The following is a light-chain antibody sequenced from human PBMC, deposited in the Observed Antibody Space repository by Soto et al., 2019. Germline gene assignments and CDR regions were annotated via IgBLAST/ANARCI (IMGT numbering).Light chain of an antibody. V-gene: IGLV2-14*01. Sequence: QSALTQSSSVSGSPGQAITISCTGTSSEVGGYNYVSWYQQQPGKAPQLIIYDVSNRPSGVSTRFSGSKSGNTASLTISGLQAEDEADYSCSSYTSTNSWVFGGGTKLTVL. CDR2: DVS. CDR3: SSYTSTNSWV. J-gene: IGLJ3*02. CDR1: SSEVGGYNY.